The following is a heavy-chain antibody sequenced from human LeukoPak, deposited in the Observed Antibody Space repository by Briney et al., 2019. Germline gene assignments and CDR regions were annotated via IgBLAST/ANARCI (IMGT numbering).Heavy chain of an antibody. Sequence: ASVKVSCKASGYTFTGYYTHWVRQAPGQGLEWMGWINPNSGDTNYAQKFQGRVTMTRDTSISTAYMELSRLRSDHTAVYYCASGELVPGSFDYWGQGTLVTVSS. D-gene: IGHD6-13*01. V-gene: IGHV1-2*02. CDR1: GYTFTGYY. J-gene: IGHJ4*02. CDR3: ASGELVPGSFDY. CDR2: INPNSGDT.